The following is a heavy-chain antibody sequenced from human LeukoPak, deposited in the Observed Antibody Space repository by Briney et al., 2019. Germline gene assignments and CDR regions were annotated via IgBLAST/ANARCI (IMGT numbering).Heavy chain of an antibody. J-gene: IGHJ4*02. Sequence: SGTLSLTCTVSGDSINSLDLWSWVRQPPGKGLEWTGEMYLSGTTHSNPSVKSRVTISIDKSKNQFFLNLSSVTAADTAVYYCAGLVGRYSSGLYYYYFDYWGQGTLVTVSS. CDR3: AGLVGRYSSGLYYYYFDY. V-gene: IGHV4-4*02. CDR1: GDSINSLDL. D-gene: IGHD3-22*01. CDR2: MYLSGTT.